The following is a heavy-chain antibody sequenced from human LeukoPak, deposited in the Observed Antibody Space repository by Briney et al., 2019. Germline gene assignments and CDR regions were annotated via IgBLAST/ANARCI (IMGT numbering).Heavy chain of an antibody. V-gene: IGHV3-7*03. J-gene: IGHJ4*02. CDR2: IKEDGTET. Sequence: GGSLRLSCAASGFTFSSYGMHWVRQAPGKGLEWVANIKEDGTETYYVDSVKGRFTISRDNAKNSLYLQMNSLRVEDTAVYYCAKEGRSLQTYWGQGTLVTVSS. CDR3: AKEGRSLQTY. D-gene: IGHD5-24*01. CDR1: GFTFSSYG.